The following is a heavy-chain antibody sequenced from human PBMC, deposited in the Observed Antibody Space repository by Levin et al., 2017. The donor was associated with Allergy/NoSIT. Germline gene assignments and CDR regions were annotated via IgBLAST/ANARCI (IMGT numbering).Heavy chain of an antibody. Sequence: GESLKISCAASGFTFSSYWMSWVRQAPGKGLEWVANIKQDGSEKYYVDSVKGRFTISRDNAKNSLYLQMNSLRAEDTAVYYCARVGAVAGTGDYWGQGTLVTVSS. D-gene: IGHD6-19*01. CDR3: ARVGAVAGTGDY. CDR1: GFTFSSYW. V-gene: IGHV3-7*01. CDR2: IKQDGSEK. J-gene: IGHJ4*02.